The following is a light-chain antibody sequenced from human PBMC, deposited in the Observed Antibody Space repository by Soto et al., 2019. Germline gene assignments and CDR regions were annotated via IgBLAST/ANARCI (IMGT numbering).Light chain of an antibody. Sequence: DIVMTQSPDSLAVSLGERATINCKSSQSVLDISNNKNYLAWYQQKPRHPPKLLIYWASARESGVPDRFSGSGSGTDFTLNISSLQAEDVAVYYCQQYYRTPPTFGQGTKLEIK. CDR3: QQYYRTPPT. J-gene: IGKJ2*01. V-gene: IGKV4-1*01. CDR1: QSVLDISNNKNY. CDR2: WAS.